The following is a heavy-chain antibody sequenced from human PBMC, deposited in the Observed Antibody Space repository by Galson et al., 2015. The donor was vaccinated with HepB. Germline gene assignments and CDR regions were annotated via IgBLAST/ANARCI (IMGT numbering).Heavy chain of an antibody. Sequence: LRLSCAASGFTFSSYSMNWVRQAPGKGLEWVSSISSSSSYIYYADSVKGRFTISRDNAKNSLYLQMNSLRAEDTAVYYCARDRLLWFGELPSLLFDYWGQGTLVTVSS. D-gene: IGHD3-10*01. CDR3: ARDRLLWFGELPSLLFDY. CDR1: GFTFSSYS. CDR2: ISSSSSYI. V-gene: IGHV3-21*01. J-gene: IGHJ4*02.